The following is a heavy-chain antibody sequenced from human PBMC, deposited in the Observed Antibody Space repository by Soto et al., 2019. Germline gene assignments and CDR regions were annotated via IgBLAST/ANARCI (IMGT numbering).Heavy chain of an antibody. V-gene: IGHV4-30-4*01. J-gene: IGHJ5*02. Sequence: SETLSLTCTVSGGSVSSGSYYWSWIRQPPGKGLEWIGYIYYSGSTYYNPSLKSRVTISVDTSKNQFSLKLSSVTAADTAVYYCARAGTYDFWSGYTPQRFDPWGQGTLVTVSS. CDR2: IYYSGST. CDR3: ARAGTYDFWSGYTPQRFDP. CDR1: GGSVSSGSYY. D-gene: IGHD3-3*01.